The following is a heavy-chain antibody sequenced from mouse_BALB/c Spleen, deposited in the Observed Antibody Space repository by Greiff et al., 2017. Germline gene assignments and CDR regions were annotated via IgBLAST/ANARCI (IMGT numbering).Heavy chain of an antibody. J-gene: IGHJ2*01. CDR3: ARNYGFDY. CDR2: INHSTGYT. CDR1: GYTFTSYW. V-gene: IGHV1-7*01. Sequence: VQLQQSGAELAKPGASVKMSCKASGYTFTSYWMHWVKQRPGQGLEWIGYINHSTGYTEYNQKFKDKATLTADKSSSTAYMQLSSLTSEDSAVYYCARNYGFDYWGQGTTLTVSS. D-gene: IGHD1-1*02.